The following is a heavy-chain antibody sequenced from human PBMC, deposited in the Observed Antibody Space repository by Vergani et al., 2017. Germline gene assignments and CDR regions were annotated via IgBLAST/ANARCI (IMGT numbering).Heavy chain of an antibody. D-gene: IGHD2-21*02. Sequence: QVQLQESGPGLVKPSETLSLTCTVSGGSISSYYWSWIRQPPGKGLEWIGYIYYSGSTNYNPSLKSRVTISGATSKNQFSLKLSSVTAADTAVYYCARDRRVTPPIYYYCMDVWGQGTTVTVSS. CDR1: GGSISSYY. CDR2: IYYSGST. J-gene: IGHJ6*02. V-gene: IGHV4-59*01. CDR3: ARDRRVTPPIYYYCMDV.